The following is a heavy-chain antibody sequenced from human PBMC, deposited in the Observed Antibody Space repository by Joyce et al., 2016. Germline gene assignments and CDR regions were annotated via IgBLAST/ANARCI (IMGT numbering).Heavy chain of an antibody. CDR1: GFTFSSYS. CDR2: LRSSSSYI. D-gene: IGHD2-8*01. CDR3: ARSSYTNGIFDY. Sequence: EVQMVESGGGLVKPGGSLRLSCAASGFTFSSYSMSWVSQAPGKGLEVCSSLRSSSSYIKYTDSVKGRFTIARDNAKNSLYLQMNSLRCEDTAVYYCARSSYTNGIFDYWGQGTLVTVSS. J-gene: IGHJ4*02. V-gene: IGHV3-21*01.